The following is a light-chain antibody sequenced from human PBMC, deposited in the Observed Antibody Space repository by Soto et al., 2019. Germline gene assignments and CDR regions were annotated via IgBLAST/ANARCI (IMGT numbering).Light chain of an antibody. J-gene: IGKJ1*01. V-gene: IGKV3-15*01. CDR2: GAS. CDR1: QTFSNS. CDR3: QQYNNWPRT. Sequence: EIVLTQSPGTLSLSPGERATLSCRASQTFSNSFLSWFQQIPGQAPRLLIYGASTRATGIPARFSGSGSGTEFTLTISGLQSEDFAVYYCQQYNNWPRTFGQGTKVDIK.